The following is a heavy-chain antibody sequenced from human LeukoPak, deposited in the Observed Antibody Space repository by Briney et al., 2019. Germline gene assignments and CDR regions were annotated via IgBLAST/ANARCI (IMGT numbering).Heavy chain of an antibody. D-gene: IGHD6-19*01. Sequence: GESLKISCKGSGYSFTSYWVSWVRQMPGKGLEWMGRIDPSDSYTNYSPSFQGHVTISADKSISTAYLQWSSLKASDTAMYYCARQGAAVAGTDYWGQGTLVTVSS. CDR3: ARQGAAVAGTDY. CDR1: GYSFTSYW. CDR2: IDPSDSYT. V-gene: IGHV5-10-1*01. J-gene: IGHJ4*02.